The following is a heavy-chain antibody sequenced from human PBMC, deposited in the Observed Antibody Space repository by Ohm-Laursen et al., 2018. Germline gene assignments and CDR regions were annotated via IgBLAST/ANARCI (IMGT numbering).Heavy chain of an antibody. CDR2: IYYSGST. CDR1: GGSISSYY. V-gene: IGHV4-59*07. J-gene: IGHJ2*01. CDR3: ARASSSSYNWYFDL. Sequence: SDTLSLTCSVSGGSISSYYWTWIRQPPGKGLEWIGYIYYSGSTNYNPSLKSRVTISLDTSKNQFSLNLRSVTAADTAVYYCARASSSSYNWYFDLWGRGTLVTVSS. D-gene: IGHD3-22*01.